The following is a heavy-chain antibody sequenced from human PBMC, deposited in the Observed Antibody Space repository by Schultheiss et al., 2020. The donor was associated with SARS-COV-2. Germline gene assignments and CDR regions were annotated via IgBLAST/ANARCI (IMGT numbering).Heavy chain of an antibody. D-gene: IGHD3-10*02. V-gene: IGHV4-34*01. CDR3: ARGLRRLVFSGWAFDY. CDR1: GGSFSGYY. Sequence: SETLSLTCAVYGGSFSGYYWSWIRQPPGKGLEWIGYIYHSGSTNYNPSLKSRVTISVDTSKNQFSLKLSSVTAADTAVYYCARGLRRLVFSGWAFDYWGQGTLVTVSS. J-gene: IGHJ4*02. CDR2: IYHSGST.